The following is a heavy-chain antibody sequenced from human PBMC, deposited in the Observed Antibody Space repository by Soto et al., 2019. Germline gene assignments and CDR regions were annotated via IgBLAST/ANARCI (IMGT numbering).Heavy chain of an antibody. CDR3: ARFVRSCSATTCSTRADV. CDR2: IYSGGST. J-gene: IGHJ6*02. CDR1: GGFVNSDTHS. V-gene: IGHV4-61*01. Sequence: SEALALSCAVSGGFVNSDTHSWSWIRQTPGKRLEWIGFIYSGGSTKNPSLRSRVTMSVDTSKNQFSLKLRSVIVADTAVYHCARFVRSCSATTCSTRADVWGQGITVTVSS. D-gene: IGHD2-2*01.